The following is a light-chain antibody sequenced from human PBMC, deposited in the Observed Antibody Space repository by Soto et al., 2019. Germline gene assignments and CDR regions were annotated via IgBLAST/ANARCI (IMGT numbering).Light chain of an antibody. CDR2: KAS. CDR1: QSISSW. Sequence: DIQMTQSPSTLSASVGDRVTITCRASQSISSWLAWYQQKPGKAPKLLIYKASSLESGVPSRFSESGTGTEFTLTINRLEPDEFATYYRQQYNSYSWTFGQGTKVEMK. CDR3: QQYNSYSWT. J-gene: IGKJ1*01. V-gene: IGKV1-5*03.